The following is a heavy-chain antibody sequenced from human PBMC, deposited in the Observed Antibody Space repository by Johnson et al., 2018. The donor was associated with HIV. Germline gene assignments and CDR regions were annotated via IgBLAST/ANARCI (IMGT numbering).Heavy chain of an antibody. CDR3: ARDATRIDAFDI. V-gene: IGHV3-33*01. CDR1: GFTFSSYG. J-gene: IGHJ3*02. Sequence: QMLLVESGGGVVQPGRSLRLSCAASGFTFSSYGMHWVRQAPGKGLEWVAVIWYDGSNIYYADSVKGRFTISRDNSKSTLYLQMNILIAEDTAVYYCARDATRIDAFDIWGQGTMVTVSS. CDR2: IWYDGSNI.